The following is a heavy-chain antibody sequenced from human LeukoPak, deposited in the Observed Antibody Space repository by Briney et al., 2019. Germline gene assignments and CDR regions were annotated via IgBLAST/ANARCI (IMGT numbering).Heavy chain of an antibody. J-gene: IGHJ6*04. V-gene: IGHV4-34*01. CDR1: GGSFSGYY. CDR2: INHSGST. CDR3: ARVRSSSVGRNYYNGMDV. Sequence: SETLSLNCAVYGGSFSGYYWSWIRQPPGKGLEWIGEINHSGSTNYNPSLKSRVTISVDTSKNQFSLKLNSVTAADTAVYYCARVRSSSVGRNYYNGMDVWGKGTTVTVSS. D-gene: IGHD6-25*01.